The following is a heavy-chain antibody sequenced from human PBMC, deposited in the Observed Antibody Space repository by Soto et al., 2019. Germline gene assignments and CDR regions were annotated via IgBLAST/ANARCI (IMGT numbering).Heavy chain of an antibody. CDR1: GFTFSSYG. CDR2: IWYDGSNK. Sequence: QVQLVESGGGVVQPGRSLRLSCAASGFTFSSYGMHWVRQAPGKGLEWVAVIWYDGSNKYYADSVKGRFTISRDNSKXXXXXXXXXXXXXXXXXXXXXXXXXXXXXXXXSVPXFDYWGQGTLVTVSS. V-gene: IGHV3-33*01. D-gene: IGHD6-6*01. J-gene: IGHJ4*02. CDR3: XXXXXXXXXXXXSVPXFDY.